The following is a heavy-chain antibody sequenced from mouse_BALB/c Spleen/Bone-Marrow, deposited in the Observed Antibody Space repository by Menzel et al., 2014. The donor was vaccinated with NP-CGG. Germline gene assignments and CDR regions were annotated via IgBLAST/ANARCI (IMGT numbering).Heavy chain of an antibody. Sequence: EVKVVESGGGLVKPGGPLKLSCAASGFTFSSYAMSWVRQTPEKRPEWVATISSGGSYTYYPDSVKGRFTISRDNAKNTLYLQMSSLRSEDTAMYYCARHGITRLLDYWGQGTTLTVSS. CDR3: ARHGITRLLDY. CDR2: ISSGGSYT. J-gene: IGHJ2*01. CDR1: GFTFSSYA. V-gene: IGHV5-9-3*01. D-gene: IGHD2-4*01.